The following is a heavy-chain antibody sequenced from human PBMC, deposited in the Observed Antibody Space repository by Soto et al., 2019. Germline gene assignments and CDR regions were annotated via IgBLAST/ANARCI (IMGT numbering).Heavy chain of an antibody. CDR2: MLYSGLT. CDR1: GYSVSSSDYY. D-gene: IGHD2-15*01. Sequence: SETLSLTCSVSGYSVSSSDYYWARIRQPPGKGLEWIGSMLYSGLTYYNPSLKSRVTLSVDTSKNQFSVRLNSVTASDTAVYYCAPLSVSLSGPYGIHIWGQGTTVTVSS. V-gene: IGHV4-39*01. CDR3: APLSVSLSGPYGIHI. J-gene: IGHJ6*02.